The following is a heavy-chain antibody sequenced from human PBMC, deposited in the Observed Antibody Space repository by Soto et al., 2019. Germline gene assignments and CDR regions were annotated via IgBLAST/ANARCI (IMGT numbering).Heavy chain of an antibody. CDR2: ISFDGSNK. V-gene: IGHV3-30*04. Sequence: QVHLVESGGGVVQPGRSLRLSCSVSGFTFRSHSMHWVRQAPGKGLEWLAVISFDGSNKYYADSVKGRFTVSRDNSKNTLYLHMSSLRDEDTALYYCARCGFEWERRSFDYWGQGTRVTVSS. CDR1: GFTFRSHS. CDR3: ARCGFEWERRSFDY. D-gene: IGHD1-26*01. J-gene: IGHJ4*02.